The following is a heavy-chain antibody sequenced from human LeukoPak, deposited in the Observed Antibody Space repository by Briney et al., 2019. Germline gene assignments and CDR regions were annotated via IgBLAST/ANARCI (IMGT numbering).Heavy chain of an antibody. CDR2: ISAYNGNT. CDR1: GYTFTSYG. D-gene: IGHD3-22*01. Sequence: ASVKVSCKASGYTFTSYGISWVRQAPGQGLEWMGWISAYNGNTNYAQMLQGRVTMTTDTSTSTAYMELRSLRSDDTAVYYCASFTPSSGYYHYWGQGTLVTVSS. CDR3: ASFTPSSGYYHY. V-gene: IGHV1-18*01. J-gene: IGHJ4*02.